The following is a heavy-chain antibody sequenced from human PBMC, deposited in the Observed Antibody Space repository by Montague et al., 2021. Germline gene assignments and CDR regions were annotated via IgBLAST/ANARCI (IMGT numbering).Heavy chain of an antibody. CDR1: GGSISNGGFY. CDR2: IYDRGSA. V-gene: IGHV4-31*03. Sequence: TLSLTCSVSGGSISNGGFYCSWSRQHPTKLAECIGIIYDRGSAYYNPSLKSRLTLSRDTSKNQSSLRLTSVTAAETAVYYCARSWGYGGGGRCDIFDSWGQGILVTVSS. CDR3: ARSWGYGGGGRCDIFDS. D-gene: IGHD2-15*01. J-gene: IGHJ5*01.